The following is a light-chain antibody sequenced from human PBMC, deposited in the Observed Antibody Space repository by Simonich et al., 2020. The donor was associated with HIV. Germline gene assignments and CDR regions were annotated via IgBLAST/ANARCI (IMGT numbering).Light chain of an antibody. Sequence: EIVLTQSPGTLSLSPGERATLSCRASQSVSSSYLAWYQQKPGLAPRLLIYDASSRAAGIPDRFSGSGSGTDFTLTISSMQSEDFAVYYCQQYNNWPLTFGGGTKVEIK. V-gene: IGKV3D-20*01. J-gene: IGKJ4*01. CDR1: QSVSSSY. CDR3: QQYNNWPLT. CDR2: DAS.